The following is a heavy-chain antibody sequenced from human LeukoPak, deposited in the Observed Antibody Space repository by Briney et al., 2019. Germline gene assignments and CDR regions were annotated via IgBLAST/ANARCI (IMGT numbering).Heavy chain of an antibody. CDR1: GFTFSSYA. CDR2: ISGSGGST. CDR3: ARPGGGYCGGGSCYSDPSGTYFDY. D-gene: IGHD2-15*01. Sequence: PGGSLRLSCAASGFTFSSYAMSWVRQAPGKGLEWVLAISGSGGSTYYADSVKGRFTISRDNSKNTLYLQMNSLRAEDTAVYCARPGGGYCGGGSCYSDPSGTYFDYWGQGTLVTVSS. V-gene: IGHV3-23*01. J-gene: IGHJ4*02.